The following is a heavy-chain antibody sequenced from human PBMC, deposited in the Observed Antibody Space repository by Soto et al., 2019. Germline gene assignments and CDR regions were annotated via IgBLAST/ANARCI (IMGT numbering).Heavy chain of an antibody. V-gene: IGHV3-30*18. CDR2: ISYDGSNK. CDR1: GFTFSSYG. Sequence: GSLRLSCAASGFTFSSYGMHWVRQAPGKGLEWVAVISYDGSNKYYADSVKGRFTISRDNSKNTLYLQMNSLRAEDTAVYYCAKDRFWSGYYGAYYYYGMDVWGQGTTVTVSS. D-gene: IGHD3-3*01. J-gene: IGHJ6*02. CDR3: AKDRFWSGYYGAYYYYGMDV.